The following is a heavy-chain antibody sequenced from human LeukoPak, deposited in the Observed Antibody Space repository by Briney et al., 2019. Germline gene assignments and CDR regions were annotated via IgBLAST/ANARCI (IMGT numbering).Heavy chain of an antibody. V-gene: IGHV4-39*07. CDR2: IYYSGST. D-gene: IGHD6-13*01. CDR1: GGSISSSSYY. CDR3: ARDPGYSSSGVRGDY. Sequence: SETLSLTCTVSGGSISSSSYYWGWIRQPPGKGLEWIGSIYYSGSTYYNPSLKSRVTISVDTSKNQFSLKLSSVTAADTAVYYCARDPGYSSSGVRGDYWGQGTLVTVSS. J-gene: IGHJ4*02.